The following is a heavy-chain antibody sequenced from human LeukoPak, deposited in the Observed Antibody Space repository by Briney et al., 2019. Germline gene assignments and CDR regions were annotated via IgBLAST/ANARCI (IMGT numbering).Heavy chain of an antibody. D-gene: IGHD2-2*01. J-gene: IGHJ6*02. CDR3: ARSGVVPAASPYYYYYGMDV. CDR1: GYSLTSYW. CDR2: IYPGDSDT. Sequence: GESLKISCKGSGYSLTSYWIGWVRQMPGKGLEWMGIIYPGDSDTRYSPSFQGQVTISADKSISTAYLQWSSLKASDTAMYYCARSGVVPAASPYYYYYGMDVWGQGTTVTVSS. V-gene: IGHV5-51*01.